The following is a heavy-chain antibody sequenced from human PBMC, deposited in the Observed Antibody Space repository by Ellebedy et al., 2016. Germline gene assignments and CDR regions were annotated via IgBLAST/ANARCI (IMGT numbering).Heavy chain of an antibody. CDR1: GFTFSSYG. D-gene: IGHD2-15*01. CDR3: ARDLGIVVVVAAFDY. V-gene: IGHV3-33*08. CDR2: IWYDGSNK. J-gene: IGHJ4*02. Sequence: GESLKISCAASGFTFSSYGMHWVRQAPGKGLEWVAVIWYDGSNKYYADSVKGRFTISRDNSKNTLYLQMNSLRAEDTAVYYCARDLGIVVVVAAFDYWGQGTLVTVSS.